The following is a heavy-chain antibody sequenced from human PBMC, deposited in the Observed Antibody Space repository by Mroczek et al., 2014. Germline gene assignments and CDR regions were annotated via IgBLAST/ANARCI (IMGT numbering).Heavy chain of an antibody. CDR2: ISSSGSTI. CDR3: ASDIVVVPAASLDGMDV. D-gene: IGHD2-2*01. V-gene: IGHV3-11*01. CDR1: GFTFSDYY. Sequence: QVQLVQSGGGLVKPGGSLRLSCAASGFTFSDYYMSWIRQAPGKGLEWVSYISSSGSTIYYADSVKGRFTISRDNAKNSLYLQMNSLRAEDTAVYYCASDIVVVPAASLDGMDVWGQGTTVTRLL. J-gene: IGHJ6*02.